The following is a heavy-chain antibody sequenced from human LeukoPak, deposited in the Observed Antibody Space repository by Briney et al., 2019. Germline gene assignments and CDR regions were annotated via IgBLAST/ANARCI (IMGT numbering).Heavy chain of an antibody. V-gene: IGHV4-4*02. J-gene: IGHJ4*02. CDR1: GGSLSSSNW. CDR3: ARDTYYYGSGSYWFDY. CDR2: IYHSGST. Sequence: SETLSLTCAVSGGSLSSSNWWSWVRQPPGKGLEWIGEIYHSGSTNYNPSLKSRVTISVDKSKNQFSLKLSSVTAADTAVYYCARDTYYYGSGSYWFDYWGQGTLVTVSS. D-gene: IGHD3-10*01.